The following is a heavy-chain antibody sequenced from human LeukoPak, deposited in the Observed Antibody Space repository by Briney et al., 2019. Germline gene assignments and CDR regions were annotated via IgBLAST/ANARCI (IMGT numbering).Heavy chain of an antibody. Sequence: SETLSLTCTVSGGSISSYYWSWIRQPAGKGLEWIGRIYTSGSTNYNPSLKSRVTMSVDTSKNQFSLKLSSVTAADTAVYYCARELHYCPNTYYYYMDVWGKGTTVTVSS. CDR1: GGSISSYY. CDR2: IYTSGST. J-gene: IGHJ6*03. D-gene: IGHD2/OR15-2a*01. CDR3: ARELHYCPNTYYYYMDV. V-gene: IGHV4-4*07.